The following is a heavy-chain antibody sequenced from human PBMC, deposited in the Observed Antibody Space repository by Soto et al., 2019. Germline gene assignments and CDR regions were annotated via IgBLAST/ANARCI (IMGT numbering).Heavy chain of an antibody. V-gene: IGHV3-21*01. CDR2: ISSSSSYI. CDR1: GLTFSSHG. J-gene: IGHJ4*02. CDR3: ARSDYGLDY. Sequence: PLGPLRLSCTAFGLTFSSHGRNWVRQAPGKGLEWVSSISSSSSYIYYADSVKGRFTISRDNAKNSLYLQMNSLGAEDTAVYYYARSDYGLDYWGQGTLVTVSS. D-gene: IGHD4-17*01.